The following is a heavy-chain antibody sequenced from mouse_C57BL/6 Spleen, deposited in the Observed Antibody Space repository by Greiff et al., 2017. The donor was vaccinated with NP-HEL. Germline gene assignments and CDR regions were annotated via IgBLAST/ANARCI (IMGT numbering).Heavy chain of an antibody. CDR2: IDPANGNT. D-gene: IGHD2-12*01. Sequence: EVQLQQSVAELVRPGASVKLSCTASGFNIKNTSMHWVKQRPEQGLEWIGRIDPANGNTKYAPKFQGKATITADTSSNTAYLQLSSLTSEDTAIYYCADDRYFDYWGQGTTLTVSS. CDR3: ADDRYFDY. CDR1: GFNIKNTS. V-gene: IGHV14-3*01. J-gene: IGHJ2*01.